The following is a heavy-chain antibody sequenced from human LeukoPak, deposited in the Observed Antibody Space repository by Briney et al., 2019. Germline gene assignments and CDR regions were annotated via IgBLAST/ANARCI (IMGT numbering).Heavy chain of an antibody. D-gene: IGHD3-3*01. J-gene: IGHJ6*03. CDR2: IYYSGST. V-gene: IGHV4-39*01. CDR1: GGSISSSSYY. CDR3: ARLENYYYYMDV. Sequence: SETLSLTCTVSGGSISSSSYYWGWIRQPPGKGLEWIGSIYYSGSTYYNPSLKSRVTISVDTSKNQFSLKLSSVTAADTAVYYCARLENYYYYMDVWGKGTTVTVSS.